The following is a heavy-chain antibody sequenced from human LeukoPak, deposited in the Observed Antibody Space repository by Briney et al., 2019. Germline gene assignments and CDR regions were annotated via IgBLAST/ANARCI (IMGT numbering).Heavy chain of an antibody. CDR3: ARCMTYYDLISWFDP. CDR2: IYYSGST. CDR1: GGSISSYY. D-gene: IGHD3-3*01. J-gene: IGHJ5*02. Sequence: SETLSLTCTVSGGSISSYYWSWIRQPPGKGLEWIGYIYYSGSTNYNPSLKSRVTISVDTSKNQFSLKLSSVTAADTAVYYCARCMTYYDLISWFDPWGQGTLVTVSS. V-gene: IGHV4-59*01.